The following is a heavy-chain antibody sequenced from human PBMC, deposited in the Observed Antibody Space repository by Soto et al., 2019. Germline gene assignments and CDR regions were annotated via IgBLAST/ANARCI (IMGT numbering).Heavy chain of an antibody. D-gene: IGHD3-10*02. CDR2: IPYSGGP. CDR3: AASEVGLISVLGT. CDR1: GGSMKNFF. V-gene: IGHV4-59*01. J-gene: IGHJ5*02. Sequence: SETLSLTCTVSGGSMKNFFWSWIRQPPGKGLEWIGYIPYSGGPTYTPSLKGRVSIAIDTSRNQFSLRLTSVTTADTAVYYCAASEVGLISVLGTWGQGTQVTVSS.